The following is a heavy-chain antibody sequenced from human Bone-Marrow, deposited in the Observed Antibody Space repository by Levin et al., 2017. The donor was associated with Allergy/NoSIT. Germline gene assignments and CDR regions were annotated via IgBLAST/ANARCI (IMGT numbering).Heavy chain of an antibody. CDR3: TKGKGRDSGYDFCLDY. J-gene: IGHJ4*02. CDR2: VSYDGSNK. Sequence: GASVKVSCAASGSTFSNYGMHWVRQAPGKGLEWVAVVSYDGSNKYYSDSVKGRFTISRDNSKKTVYLEMNSLRPEDTAVYHCTKGKGRDSGYDFCLDYWGQGTLVTVSS. CDR1: GSTFSNYG. D-gene: IGHD5-12*01. V-gene: IGHV3-30*18.